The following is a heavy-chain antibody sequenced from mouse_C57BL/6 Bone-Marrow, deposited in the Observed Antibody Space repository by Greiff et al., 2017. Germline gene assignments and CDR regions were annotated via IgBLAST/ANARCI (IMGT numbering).Heavy chain of an antibody. CDR3: AKGLTTVVATDY. CDR1: GYSITSGYY. J-gene: IGHJ2*01. CDR2: ISYDGSN. D-gene: IGHD1-1*01. Sequence: EVQRVESGPGLVKPSQSLSLTCSVTGYSITSGYYWNWIRQFPGNKLEWVGYISYDGSNNYNPSLKNRISITRDTSTNWFFLKLNSVTTQETATYYCAKGLTTVVATDYWGQGTTLTVSS. V-gene: IGHV3-6*01.